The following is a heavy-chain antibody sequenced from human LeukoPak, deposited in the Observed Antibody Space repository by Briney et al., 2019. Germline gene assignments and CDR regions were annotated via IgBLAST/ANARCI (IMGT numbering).Heavy chain of an antibody. CDR1: GYTFTSYA. D-gene: IGHD5-18*01. CDR3: ASPVDTVYYFDY. Sequence: ASVKVSCKASGYTFTSYAMHWVRQAPGQRLEWMGWSNAGNGNTKYSQEFQGRVTITRDTSASTAYMELSNLRSEDMAVYYCASPVDTVYYFDYWGQGTLVTVSS. J-gene: IGHJ4*02. CDR2: SNAGNGNT. V-gene: IGHV1-3*02.